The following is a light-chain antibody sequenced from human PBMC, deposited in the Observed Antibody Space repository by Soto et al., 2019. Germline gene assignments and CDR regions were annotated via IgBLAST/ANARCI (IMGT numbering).Light chain of an antibody. Sequence: DIQMTQSPSSLSASVGDRVTITCRASQTISKYLNWYQQRPGKATKLLIFGASNLQSGVPSRFSGSGSGTDFTLTISGVQHEDFATYYCQQSYFTPTFGQGTKVDIK. J-gene: IGKJ1*01. V-gene: IGKV1-39*01. CDR2: GAS. CDR1: QTISKY. CDR3: QQSYFTPT.